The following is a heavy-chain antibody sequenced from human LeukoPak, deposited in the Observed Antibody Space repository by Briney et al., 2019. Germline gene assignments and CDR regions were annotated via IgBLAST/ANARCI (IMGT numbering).Heavy chain of an antibody. CDR3: ARLSVTSGYRWFDY. CDR2: IYLRDFHI. Sequence: GESLQISCKASEYIFSTHWIGWVRPMPGKGLEWMGIIYLRDFHIKYSPSFQGQVTISADRSINSAHLQWSSLKASDSAMYYCARLSVTSGYRWFDYWGQGTLVTVSS. V-gene: IGHV5-51*01. J-gene: IGHJ4*02. CDR1: EYIFSTHW. D-gene: IGHD5-12*01.